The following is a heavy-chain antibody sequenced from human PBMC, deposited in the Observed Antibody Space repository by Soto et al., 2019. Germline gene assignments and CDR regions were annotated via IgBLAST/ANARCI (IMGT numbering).Heavy chain of an antibody. J-gene: IGHJ4*02. CDR3: ARDLQPNFDY. V-gene: IGHV3-21*01. Sequence: EVQLVESGGGLVKPGGSLRLSCAASGFTFSSYSMNWVRQAPGKGLEWVSSISSSSSYIYYADSVKGRFTISRDNAKNPLYLQMNSLRAEDTAVYYCARDLQPNFDYWGQGTLVTVSS. D-gene: IGHD6-13*01. CDR2: ISSSSSYI. CDR1: GFTFSSYS.